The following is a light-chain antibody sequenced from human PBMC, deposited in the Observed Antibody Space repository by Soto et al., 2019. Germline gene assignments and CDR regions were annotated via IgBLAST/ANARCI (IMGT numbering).Light chain of an antibody. J-gene: IGLJ1*01. Sequence: QSVLTQPPSVSGAPGQRVTISCTGSSSNIGAGYDVHWYQQLPGTAPKLLIYGNSNRPSGVPDRFSGSKSGTSASLAITGIQAADEADYYCQSYDSSMSGSYVLGTGNKVTVL. CDR1: SSNIGAGYD. CDR3: QSYDSSMSGSYV. CDR2: GNS. V-gene: IGLV1-40*01.